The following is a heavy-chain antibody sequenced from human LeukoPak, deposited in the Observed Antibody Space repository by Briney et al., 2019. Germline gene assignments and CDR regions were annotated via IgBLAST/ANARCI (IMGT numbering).Heavy chain of an antibody. V-gene: IGHV3-23*01. D-gene: IGHD1-26*01. J-gene: IGHJ4*02. CDR1: GVTFTSYG. CDR3: AKGLRWELPLGY. CDR2: IIITAART. Sequence: RESLRLSCAASGVTFTSYGMTGVREAPGQGVEWVSSIIITAARTCYADCVKGRLSISRDNSKNLLLLQINSLSAEDAAVYYCAKGLRWELPLGYWGQGTLVTGYS.